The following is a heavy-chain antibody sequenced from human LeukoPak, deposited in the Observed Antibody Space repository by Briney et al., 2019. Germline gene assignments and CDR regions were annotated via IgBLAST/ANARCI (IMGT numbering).Heavy chain of an antibody. V-gene: IGHV4-38-2*02. D-gene: IGHD1-26*01. CDR3: ARVRADSGSYLFDY. Sequence: SETLSLTCTVSGYSISSGYYWGWIRQPPGQGLEWIGSIYYSGSTYHNPSLKSRVTISVDTSKNQFSLKLSSVTAADTAVYYCARVRADSGSYLFDYWGQGTLVTVSS. CDR1: GYSISSGYY. J-gene: IGHJ4*02. CDR2: IYYSGST.